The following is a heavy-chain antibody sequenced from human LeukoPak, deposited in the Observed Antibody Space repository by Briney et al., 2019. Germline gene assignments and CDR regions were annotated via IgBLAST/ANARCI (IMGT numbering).Heavy chain of an antibody. J-gene: IGHJ6*03. D-gene: IGHD3-10*01. CDR2: ISSGSSAI. V-gene: IGHV3-48*01. Sequence: GGSLRLSCEASGFTFTTYSMTWVRQAPGKGLEWVSIISSGSSAIFSADSVKGRFTISRDNSKNTLYLQMNSLRAEDTAVYYCARVYYYGSGYYYMDVWGKGTTVTISS. CDR3: ARVYYYGSGYYYMDV. CDR1: GFTFTTYS.